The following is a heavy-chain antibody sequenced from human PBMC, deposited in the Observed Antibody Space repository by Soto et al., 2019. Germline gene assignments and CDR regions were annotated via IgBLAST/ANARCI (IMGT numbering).Heavy chain of an antibody. CDR2: IIPILGIA. D-gene: IGHD2-21*02. Sequence: QVQLVQSGAEVKKPGSSVKVSCKASGGTFSSYTISWVRQAPGQGLEWMGRIIPILGIANYAQKFQGRVTITADKSASTAYMELSSLRAEDTAVYDCARSRCGGDCYLEPGWYFDYWGQGTLVTVSS. CDR3: ARSRCGGDCYLEPGWYFDY. V-gene: IGHV1-69*02. J-gene: IGHJ4*02. CDR1: GGTFSSYT.